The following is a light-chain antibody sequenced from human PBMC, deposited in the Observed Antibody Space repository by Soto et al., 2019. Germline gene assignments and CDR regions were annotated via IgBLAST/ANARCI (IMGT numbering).Light chain of an antibody. CDR1: QDIRHD. Sequence: AIQMTQSPSSLSASVGDRVTITCRASQDIRHDLGWYQQKPGKAPKLLIYDASSLQSGVPSRFSGSGSGTDFTLTISSLQPEDFATYYCLQDYTYPWTFGQGTKVEIK. V-gene: IGKV1-6*01. CDR3: LQDYTYPWT. CDR2: DAS. J-gene: IGKJ1*01.